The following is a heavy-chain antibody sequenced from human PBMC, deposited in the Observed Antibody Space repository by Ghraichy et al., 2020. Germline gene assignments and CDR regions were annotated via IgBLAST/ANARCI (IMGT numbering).Heavy chain of an antibody. V-gene: IGHV3-33*08. J-gene: IGHJ4*02. CDR1: GFTFSSYG. D-gene: IGHD3-3*01. CDR3: AREGTYYDFWSGYYTGGSYYFDY. Sequence: GGSLRLSCAASGFTFSSYGMHWVRQAPGKGLEWVAVIWYDGSNKYYADSVKGRFTISRDNSKNTLYLQMNSLRAEDTAVYYCAREGTYYDFWSGYYTGGSYYFDYWGQGTLVTVSS. CDR2: IWYDGSNK.